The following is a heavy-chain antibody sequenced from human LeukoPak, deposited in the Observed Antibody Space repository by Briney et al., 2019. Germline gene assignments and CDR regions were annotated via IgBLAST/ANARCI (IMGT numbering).Heavy chain of an antibody. CDR2: INHSGST. D-gene: IGHD5-18*01. CDR3: ARVGYSYGD. V-gene: IGHV4-39*07. Sequence: SETLSLTCTVSGGSISSSSYYWSWIRQPPGKGLEWIGEINHSGSTNYNPSLKSRVTISVDTSKNQFSLKLSSVTAADTAVYYCARVGYSYGDWGQGTLVTVSS. CDR1: GGSISSSSYY. J-gene: IGHJ4*02.